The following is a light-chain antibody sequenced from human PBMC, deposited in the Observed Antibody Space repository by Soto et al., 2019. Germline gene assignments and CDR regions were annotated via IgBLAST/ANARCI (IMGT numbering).Light chain of an antibody. CDR3: QQSYSTPWM. Sequence: DIQMTQSPSSLSASVGDRVTIPCRASQSISNYLSGYQQIPGKAPKLLIYAASTLRSGVSSRFRCSGSGTDFTLTISSLQPEDFATYDSQQSYSTPWMFGRGTKVEIK. CDR1: QSISNY. V-gene: IGKV1-39*01. J-gene: IGKJ1*01. CDR2: AAS.